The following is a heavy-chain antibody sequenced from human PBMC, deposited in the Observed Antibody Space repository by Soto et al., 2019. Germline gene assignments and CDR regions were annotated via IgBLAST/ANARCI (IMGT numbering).Heavy chain of an antibody. Sequence: PGGSLRLSCLASGFSFDDYAMSWFRQAPGKGLEWVGFIRGKTYSGTTEYAASVKGRFTISRDDSKSIAYLQMDSLKIEDTAVYYCTRDYRFCSGGSCHFDYWGQGTLVTVSS. D-gene: IGHD2-15*01. CDR2: IRGKTYSGTT. CDR1: GFSFDDYA. J-gene: IGHJ4*02. V-gene: IGHV3-49*03. CDR3: TRDYRFCSGGSCHFDY.